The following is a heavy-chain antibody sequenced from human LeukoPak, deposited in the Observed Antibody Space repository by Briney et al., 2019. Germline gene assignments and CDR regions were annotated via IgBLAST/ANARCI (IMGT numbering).Heavy chain of an antibody. CDR2: INPNSGGT. J-gene: IGHJ5*02. CDR1: GYTFTGYY. V-gene: IGHV1-2*02. CDR3: ASQGGYCSGGSCRNVNWFDP. Sequence: ASVKVSCKASGYTFTGYYMHWVRQAPGQGLEWMGWINPNSGGTNYAQKFQGRVTMTRDTSISTAYMELSRLRSDDTAVYYCASQGGYCSGGSCRNVNWFDPWGQGTLVTVSS. D-gene: IGHD2-15*01.